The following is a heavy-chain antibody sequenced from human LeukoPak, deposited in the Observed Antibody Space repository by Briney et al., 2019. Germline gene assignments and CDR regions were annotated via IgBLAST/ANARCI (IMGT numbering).Heavy chain of an antibody. D-gene: IGHD2-15*01. Sequence: PETLSLTCAVYGGSFSGHYWSWIRQPPGKGLEWIGEIKHSGSTNYNPSLKSRVTISVDTSKNQFPLKLSSVTAADTAVYYCATGGSAGLISAFDIWGQGTMVTVSS. V-gene: IGHV4-34*01. CDR2: IKHSGST. CDR1: GGSFSGHY. J-gene: IGHJ3*02. CDR3: ATGGSAGLISAFDI.